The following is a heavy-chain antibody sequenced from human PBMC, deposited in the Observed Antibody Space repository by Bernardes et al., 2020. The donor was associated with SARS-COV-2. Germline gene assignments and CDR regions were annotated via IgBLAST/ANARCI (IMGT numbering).Heavy chain of an antibody. D-gene: IGHD3-3*01. CDR3: ARANYDLWSGKGEWYFDH. Sequence: SETLSLTCTVSGGSISSYYWSWIRQPPGKGLEWIGYIYYSGCTNYNPSTKSRVTISVDTSKNQYSWKLSSVTAADTAVYYCARANYDLWSGKGEWYFDHWGRGTLVTVSS. V-gene: IGHV4-59*01. CDR1: GGSISSYY. J-gene: IGHJ2*01. CDR2: IYYSGCT.